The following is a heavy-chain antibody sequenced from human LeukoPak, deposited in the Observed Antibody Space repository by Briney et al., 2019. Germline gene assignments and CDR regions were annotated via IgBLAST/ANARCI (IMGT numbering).Heavy chain of an antibody. CDR1: GFSFSDAW. D-gene: IGHD3-10*01. CDR2: IESKTDGGTT. J-gene: IGHJ4*02. Sequence: GGSLRLSCAASGFSFSDAWMSWVRQIPGKGLEWVGRIESKTDGGTTDYAAPVKGRFTISRDDSTNTLYLQMNSLKSEDTAVYYCTTYGSGRKFDYRGQGILVTVSS. CDR3: TTYGSGRKFDY. V-gene: IGHV3-15*04.